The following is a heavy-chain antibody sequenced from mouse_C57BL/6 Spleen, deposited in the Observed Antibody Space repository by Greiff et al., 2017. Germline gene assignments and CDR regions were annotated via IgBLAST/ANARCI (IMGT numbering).Heavy chain of an antibody. D-gene: IGHD1-1*01. CDR2: IDPETGGT. V-gene: IGHV1-15*01. J-gene: IGHJ2*01. CDR1: GYTFTDYE. CDR3: YYYGSSYLLGC. Sequence: VQLQQSGAELVRPGASVTLSCKASGYTFTDYEMHWVKQTPVHGLEWIGAIDPETGGTAYNQKFKGKAILTADKSSSTAYMELRSLTSEDSAVYYCYYYGSSYLLGCWGQGTTLTVSS.